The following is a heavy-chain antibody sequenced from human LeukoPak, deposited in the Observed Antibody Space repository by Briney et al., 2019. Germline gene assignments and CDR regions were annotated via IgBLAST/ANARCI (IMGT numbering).Heavy chain of an antibody. J-gene: IGHJ6*03. D-gene: IGHD6-19*01. CDR1: GGSFSGYY. CDR3: ATSPGYSSGWYRSYYYYYMDV. V-gene: IGHV4-34*01. Sequence: PSETLSLTCAVYGGSFSGYYWSWIRQPPGKGLEWIGEINHSGSTNYNPSLKSRVTISVDTSKNQFSLKLSSVTAADTAVYYCATSPGYSSGWYRSYYYYYMDVWGKGTTVTVSS. CDR2: INHSGST.